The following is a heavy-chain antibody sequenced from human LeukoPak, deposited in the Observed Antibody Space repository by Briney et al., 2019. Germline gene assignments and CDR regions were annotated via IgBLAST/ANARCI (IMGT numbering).Heavy chain of an antibody. CDR3: AGDPHSSSWYSH. CDR1: GFTFSTYG. V-gene: IGHV3-21*04. D-gene: IGHD6-13*01. CDR2: MSLGSSYI. Sequence: GGSLRLSCEASGFTFSTYGFHWVRQAPGKGLEWVSSMSLGSSYIYYTDSVKGRFTISRDDGRNSVYLQMSDLRAEDTAVYYCAGDPHSSSWYSHWGQGTLVTVSS. J-gene: IGHJ4*02.